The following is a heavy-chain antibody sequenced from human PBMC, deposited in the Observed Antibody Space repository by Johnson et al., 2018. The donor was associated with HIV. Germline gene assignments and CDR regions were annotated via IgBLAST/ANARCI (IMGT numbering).Heavy chain of an antibody. J-gene: IGHJ3*02. CDR1: GFSFTDAW. V-gene: IGHV3-15*01. D-gene: IGHD4-17*01. CDR3: TTAFQIMVTTGAFDI. Sequence: VQLVESGGGLVQPGGSLGLSCAASGFSFTDAWMNWVRQAPGKGLEWVGRIKSKSDGGTTDYAAPVRARFTISREDSKNTVYLQMNSLKTEDTAVYYCTTAFQIMVTTGAFDIWGQGTMVTVSS. CDR2: IKSKSDGGTT.